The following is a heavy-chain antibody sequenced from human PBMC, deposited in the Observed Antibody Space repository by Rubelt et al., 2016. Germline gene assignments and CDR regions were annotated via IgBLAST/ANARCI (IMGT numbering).Heavy chain of an antibody. Sequence: QVQLQESGPGLVKASETLSLTCTVSGGSISSSSYYWGWIRRPPGKGLEWIGSIYYSGSTYYNPSLKSRVTISVDTSKNQFSLTLNVVPAADTAVYYCARQGGWELPGVRDYWGQGTLVTVSS. J-gene: IGHJ4*02. CDR1: GGSISSSSYY. CDR2: IYYSGST. D-gene: IGHD1-26*01. CDR3: ARQGGWELPGVRDY. V-gene: IGHV4-39*01.